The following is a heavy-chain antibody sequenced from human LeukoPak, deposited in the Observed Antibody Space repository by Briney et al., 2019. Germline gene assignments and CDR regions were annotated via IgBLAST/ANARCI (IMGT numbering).Heavy chain of an antibody. V-gene: IGHV4-59*12. CDR2: IYYSGST. CDR1: GGSISSYY. D-gene: IGHD3-10*01. Sequence: SETLSLTCTVSGGSISSYYWSWIRQPPGKGLEWIGYIYYSGSTNYNPSLKSRVTISVDKSKNQFSLKLSSVTAADTAVYYCARGLRGYDYYYYYGMDVWGQGTTVTVSS. J-gene: IGHJ6*02. CDR3: ARGLRGYDYYYYYGMDV.